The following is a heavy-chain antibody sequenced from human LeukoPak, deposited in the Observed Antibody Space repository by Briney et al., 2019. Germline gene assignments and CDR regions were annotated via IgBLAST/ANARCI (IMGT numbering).Heavy chain of an antibody. V-gene: IGHV1-46*01. CDR3: VRGELYFDY. CDR2: INPSGGST. D-gene: IGHD1-7*01. J-gene: IGHJ4*02. CDR1: GYTFTSYY. Sequence: ASVKVSCKASGYTFTSYYMHWVRQAPGQGLEWMGIINPSGGSTSYAQKFQGRVTITTDESTSTAYMELSSLRSEDTAVYYCVRGELYFDYWGQGTLVTVSS.